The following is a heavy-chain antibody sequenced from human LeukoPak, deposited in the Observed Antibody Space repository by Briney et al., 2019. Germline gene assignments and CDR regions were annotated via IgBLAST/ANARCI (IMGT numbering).Heavy chain of an antibody. D-gene: IGHD2-15*01. Sequence: RGSLRLSCAASGFTFSIYGMHCVRQAPGKGLEWVSVISYDGSNKYYADSVQGRFTISRDNSKTTLYVQMNSLRAEDTAVYYCAKGVLGYCSGGSCYYYGMDVWGQGPTVTVTS. J-gene: IGHJ6*02. CDR1: GFTFSIYG. CDR2: ISYDGSNK. V-gene: IGHV3-30*18. CDR3: AKGVLGYCSGGSCYYYGMDV.